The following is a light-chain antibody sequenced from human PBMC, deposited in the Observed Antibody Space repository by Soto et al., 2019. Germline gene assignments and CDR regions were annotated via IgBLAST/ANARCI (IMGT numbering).Light chain of an antibody. V-gene: IGKV1-39*01. Sequence: DIQMTQSPSSLSASVGDRVTITCRASQSISSYLNWYQQKPGKAPKLLIYAACSLQSGVPSRFSGSGSGTDFTLTISSLQPEDYATYDCQQSYSTLGTFGQGTKVEIK. CDR3: QQSYSTLGT. CDR1: QSISSY. CDR2: AAC. J-gene: IGKJ1*01.